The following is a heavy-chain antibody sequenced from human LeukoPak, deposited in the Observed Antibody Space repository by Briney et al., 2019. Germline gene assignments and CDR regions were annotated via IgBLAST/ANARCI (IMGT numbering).Heavy chain of an antibody. Sequence: PGGSLRLSCAASGFSFHTYSMNWVRQAPGKGLEWISYISSSSDDIYHADSVKGRFTVSRHNAKNSLFLQMNSLSADDTAVYYCARGRDSGGVFDYWSQRTLVTVSS. CDR2: ISSSSDDI. J-gene: IGHJ4*02. V-gene: IGHV3-48*01. CDR3: ARGRDSGGVFDY. CDR1: GFSFHTYS. D-gene: IGHD2-15*01.